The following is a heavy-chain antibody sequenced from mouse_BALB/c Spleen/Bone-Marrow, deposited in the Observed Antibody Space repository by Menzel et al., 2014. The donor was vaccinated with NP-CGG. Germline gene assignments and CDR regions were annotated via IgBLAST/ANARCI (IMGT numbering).Heavy chain of an antibody. CDR3: ARGATVAARYFDS. J-gene: IGHJ2*01. V-gene: IGHV1-7*01. D-gene: IGHD3-1*01. CDR1: GYTFTSYW. Sequence: QVQLQQSGAELAKPGASVMMSCKASGYTFTSYWMHWVKQRPGQALEWIGYINPSTGYTEFNQKFKDKATLTADKSSSTAYMHLSSLTSEDSAVYYCARGATVAARYFDSWGQGTTLTVSS. CDR2: INPSTGYT.